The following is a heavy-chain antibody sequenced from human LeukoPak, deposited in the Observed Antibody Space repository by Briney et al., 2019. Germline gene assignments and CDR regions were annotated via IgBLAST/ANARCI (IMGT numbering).Heavy chain of an antibody. CDR1: RYTFTGYY. CDR3: ARGGIAAAGAPFGFGTLDV. Sequence: EASVKVSCKASRYTFTGYYMHWVRQAPGQGLEWMGWINPNSGGTNYAQKFQGWVTMTRDTSISTAYMELSRLRSDDTAVYYCARGGIAAAGAPFGFGTLDVWGQGTTVTVSS. J-gene: IGHJ6*02. V-gene: IGHV1-2*04. CDR2: INPNSGGT. D-gene: IGHD6-13*01.